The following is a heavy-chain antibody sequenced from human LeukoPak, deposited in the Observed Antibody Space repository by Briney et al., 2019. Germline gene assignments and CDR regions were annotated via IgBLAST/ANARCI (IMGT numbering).Heavy chain of an antibody. CDR2: ISGSGGST. CDR3: AKETAIAYFYYMDV. D-gene: IGHD2-21*01. Sequence: GGSLRLSCAASGFTFSNYAMNWVRQAPGKGLEWVSSISGSGGSTSYADSVKGRFTISRDNSKNTVYLQMNILRAEDTAIYYCAKETAIAYFYYMDVWGKGTTVTVSS. J-gene: IGHJ6*03. V-gene: IGHV3-23*01. CDR1: GFTFSNYA.